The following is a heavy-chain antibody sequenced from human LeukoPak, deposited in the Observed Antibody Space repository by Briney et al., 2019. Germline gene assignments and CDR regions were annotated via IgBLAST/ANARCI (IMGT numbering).Heavy chain of an antibody. CDR2: ISGSGGST. CDR1: GFTFSSYA. D-gene: IGHD6-19*01. V-gene: IGHV3-23*01. J-gene: IGHJ6*03. Sequence: GGSLRLSCAASGFTFSSYAMSWVRQAPGKGLEWVSAISGSGGSTYYADSVKGRFTISRDNSKNTLYLQMNSLRAEDTAVYYCAKDRGSGWSLGYYYMDVWGKGTTVTVSS. CDR3: AKDRGSGWSLGYYYMDV.